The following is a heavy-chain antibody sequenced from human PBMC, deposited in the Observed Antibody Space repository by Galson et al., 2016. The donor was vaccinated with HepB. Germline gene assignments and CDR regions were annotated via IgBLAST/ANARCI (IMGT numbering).Heavy chain of an antibody. Sequence: CAISGDSVSSNSAAWHWIRQSPSRGLEWLGRTYYRSKWSNDYAVSVKSRITINPDTSKNQFSLQLNSVTPEDTAVYYCASGKWSLGMGVWGQGTTVTVSS. CDR1: GDSVSSNSAA. V-gene: IGHV6-1*01. D-gene: IGHD2-15*01. J-gene: IGHJ6*02. CDR2: TYYRSKWSN. CDR3: ASGKWSLGMGV.